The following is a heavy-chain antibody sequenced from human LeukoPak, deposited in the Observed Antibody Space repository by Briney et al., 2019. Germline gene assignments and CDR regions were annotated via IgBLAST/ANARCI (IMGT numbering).Heavy chain of an antibody. Sequence: GASVKVSCKASGYTFTSYGIRWVRPAPGQGLAWMGWISAYNGTTNYAQTHQGRVTMTPDTSTSTAYMELRSLRSDDTAVYYCARDARNLYPLFDYWGQGTLVTVSS. V-gene: IGHV1-18*01. CDR2: ISAYNGTT. J-gene: IGHJ4*02. CDR1: GYTFTSYG. CDR3: ARDARNLYPLFDY. D-gene: IGHD2-8*01.